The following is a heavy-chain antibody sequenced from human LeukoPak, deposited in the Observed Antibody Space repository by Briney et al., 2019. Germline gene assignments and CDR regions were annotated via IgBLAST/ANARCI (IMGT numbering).Heavy chain of an antibody. CDR2: ISGSGGST. D-gene: IGHD1-26*01. J-gene: IGHJ4*02. CDR1: GFTFSSYA. V-gene: IGHV3-23*01. CDR3: AKAGSGSYHYFDY. Sequence: GGSLRLSRAASGFTFSSYAMSWVRQAPGKGLEWVSAISGSGGSTYYADSVKGRFTISRDNSKNTLYLQMNSLRAEDTAVYYCAKAGSGSYHYFDYWGQGTLVTVSS.